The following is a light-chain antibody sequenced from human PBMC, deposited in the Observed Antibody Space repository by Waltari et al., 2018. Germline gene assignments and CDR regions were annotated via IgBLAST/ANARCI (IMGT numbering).Light chain of an antibody. V-gene: IGKV3-20*01. J-gene: IGKJ1*01. CDR3: QQYGSSTWT. Sequence: EIVLTQSPGTLSLSPGERATLSCRAIQSVSSTYVAWYQQKPGQAPRLLIYGASSRATGIPDRFSGSGSGTDFTLTISRLEPEDFAVYYCQQYGSSTWTFGQGTKVEIK. CDR2: GAS. CDR1: QSVSSTY.